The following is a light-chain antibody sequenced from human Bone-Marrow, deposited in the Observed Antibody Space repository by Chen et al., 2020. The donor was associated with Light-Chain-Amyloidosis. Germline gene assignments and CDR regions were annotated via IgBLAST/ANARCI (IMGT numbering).Light chain of an antibody. CDR3: SSYTITNTLV. CDR1: SSDVGGDNH. J-gene: IGLJ1*01. CDR2: EVT. V-gene: IGLV2-14*01. Sequence: QSALTQPASVSGSPGQSITISCTGTSSDVGGDNHVSWYQQHPDKAPKLMIYEVTNRPSWVPDRCSGSKSDKTASLTISGLQTEDEAEYFCSSYTITNTLVFGSGTRVTVL.